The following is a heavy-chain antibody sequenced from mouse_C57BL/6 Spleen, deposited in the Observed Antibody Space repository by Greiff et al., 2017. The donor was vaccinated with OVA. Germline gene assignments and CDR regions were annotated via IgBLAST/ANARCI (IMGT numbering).Heavy chain of an antibody. V-gene: IGHV1-64*01. CDR1: GYTFTSYW. J-gene: IGHJ2*01. CDR2: IHPNSGST. CDR3: ASYYYGSSYGDYFDY. Sequence: QVQLQEPGAELVKPGASVKLSCKASGYTFTSYWMHWVKQRPGQGLEWIGMIHPNSGSTNYNEKFKSKATLTVDKSSSTAYMQLSSLTSEDSAVYYCASYYYGSSYGDYFDYWGQGTTLTVSS. D-gene: IGHD1-1*01.